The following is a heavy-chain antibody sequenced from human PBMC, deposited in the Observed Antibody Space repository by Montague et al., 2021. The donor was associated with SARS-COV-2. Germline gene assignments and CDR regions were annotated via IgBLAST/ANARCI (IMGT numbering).Heavy chain of an antibody. V-gene: IGHV3-21*01. CDR2: LSSSSYI. CDR1: GFPFSSYS. CDR3: ARDFNYYYYYGMDV. J-gene: IGHJ6*02. Sequence: FLRLSCAASGFPFSSYSMNWVRQAPGKGLEWVSSLSSSSYIYYADSVKGRFTISRDNVKNSLYLQMNSLRAEDTAVYYCARDFNYYYYYGMDVWGQGTTVTVSS.